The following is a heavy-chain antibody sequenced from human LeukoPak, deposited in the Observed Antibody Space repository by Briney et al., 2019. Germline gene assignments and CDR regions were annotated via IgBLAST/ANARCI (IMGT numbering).Heavy chain of an antibody. CDR1: AFPFSSYG. D-gene: IGHD3-22*01. J-gene: IGHJ4*02. Sequence: GGSLRLSCAASAFPFSSYGMHWVRQAPGKGLEWVAVIWYDGSNKYYADSVKGRFTISRDNSKNTLYLQMTSLRAEDTAVYYCAKDQVWIVVGSFDYWGQGTLVTVSS. CDR2: IWYDGSNK. CDR3: AKDQVWIVVGSFDY. V-gene: IGHV3-33*06.